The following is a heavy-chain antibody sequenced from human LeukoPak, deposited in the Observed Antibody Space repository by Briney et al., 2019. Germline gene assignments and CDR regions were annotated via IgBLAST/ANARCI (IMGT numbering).Heavy chain of an antibody. J-gene: IGHJ4*02. CDR1: GGSFSGYY. CDR3: ARGSAFSSGYH. Sequence: SETLSLTCAVYGGSFSGYYWSWIRQPPGKGLEWIGEINHSGSTNYNLSLKSRVTISVDTSKNQFSLKLSSVTAADTAVYYCARGSAFSSGYHWGQGTLVTASS. CDR2: INHSGST. V-gene: IGHV4-34*01. D-gene: IGHD3-22*01.